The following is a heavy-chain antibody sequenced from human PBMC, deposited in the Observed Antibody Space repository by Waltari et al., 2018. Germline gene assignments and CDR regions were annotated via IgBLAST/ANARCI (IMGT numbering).Heavy chain of an antibody. CDR3: ARGVMITFGGVINYYYFDY. Sequence: QVQLQQSGPGLVKPSQTLSLTCAISGDSVSSNSAAWNWIRQSPSRGLEWLGRTYYRSKWYNDYAVSVKSRITINPDTSKNQFSLQLNSVTPEDTAVYYCARGVMITFGGVINYYYFDYWGQGTLVTVSS. D-gene: IGHD3-16*01. CDR1: GDSVSSNSAA. J-gene: IGHJ4*02. CDR2: TYYRSKWYN. V-gene: IGHV6-1*01.